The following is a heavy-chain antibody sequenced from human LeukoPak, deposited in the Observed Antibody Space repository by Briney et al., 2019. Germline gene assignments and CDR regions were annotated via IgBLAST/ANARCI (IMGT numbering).Heavy chain of an antibody. CDR1: GFTFSSYA. J-gene: IGHJ5*02. D-gene: IGHD2-15*01. Sequence: GGSLRLCCAASGFTFSSYAMSWVRQAPGKGLEWVSAISGSGGSTYYADSVKGRFTISRDNSKNTLYLQMNSLRAEDTAVYYCAKDQGYCSGGSCYPWGQGTLVTVSS. V-gene: IGHV3-23*01. CDR2: ISGSGGST. CDR3: AKDQGYCSGGSCYP.